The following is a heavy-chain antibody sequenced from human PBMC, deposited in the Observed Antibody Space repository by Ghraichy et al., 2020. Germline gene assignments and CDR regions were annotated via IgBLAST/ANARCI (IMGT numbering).Heavy chain of an antibody. D-gene: IGHD4-17*01. J-gene: IGHJ4*01. CDR3: ERHARVTTVSPEFEY. V-gene: IGHV4-39*01. CDR1: GDSITRRTYY. CDR2: VYHGGSR. Sequence: SETLSLTCIVSGDSITRRTYYWCWIRQPPGKGLEWIGSVYHGGSRYYNPSLKSRLTISVDTSKNLFSLELTSVSAADTAVYFCERHARVTTVSPEFEYWGHRTLVTVSS.